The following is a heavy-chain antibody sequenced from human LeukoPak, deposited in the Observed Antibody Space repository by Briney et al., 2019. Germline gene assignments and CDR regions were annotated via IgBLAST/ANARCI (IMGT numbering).Heavy chain of an antibody. CDR1: GFTFSNYW. V-gene: IGHV3-21*01. CDR3: ARDPDGEPYQY. CDR2: ISSSSSYI. D-gene: IGHD4-17*01. Sequence: GGSLRLSCAASGFTFSNYWMTWVRQAPGKGLEWVSSISSSSSYIYYADSVKGRFTISRDNAKNSLYLQMNSLRAEDTAVYYCARDPDGEPYQYWGQGTLVTVSS. J-gene: IGHJ4*02.